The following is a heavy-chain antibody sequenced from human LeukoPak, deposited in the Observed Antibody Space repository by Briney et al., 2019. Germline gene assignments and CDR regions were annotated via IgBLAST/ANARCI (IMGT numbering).Heavy chain of an antibody. Sequence: GASVKVSCKASGYRFIDDYMHWVRQALGQGLEWMGWINPDSGLTNYAQKFQGRVTMTRDTSISTAYMEVSRLRSDDTAVYYCAPTPEAYTSNWNVWGQGTLVTVSS. J-gene: IGHJ4*02. CDR2: INPDSGLT. D-gene: IGHD1-1*01. CDR3: APTPEAYTSNWNV. V-gene: IGHV1-2*02. CDR1: GYRFIDDY.